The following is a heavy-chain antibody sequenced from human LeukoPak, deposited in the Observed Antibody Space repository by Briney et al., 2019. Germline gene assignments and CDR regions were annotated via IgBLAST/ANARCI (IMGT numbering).Heavy chain of an antibody. CDR1: GFTFSNAW. CDR3: TTPSPIAARRGGSY. D-gene: IGHD6-6*01. CDR2: IKSKTDGGTT. Sequence: PGGSLRLSCAASGFTFSNAWMSWVRQAPGRGLEWVGRIKSKTDGGTTDYAAPVKGRFTISRNDSKNTLYMQMNSLKTEDTAVYYCTTPSPIAARRGGSYWGQGTLVTVSS. J-gene: IGHJ4*02. V-gene: IGHV3-15*01.